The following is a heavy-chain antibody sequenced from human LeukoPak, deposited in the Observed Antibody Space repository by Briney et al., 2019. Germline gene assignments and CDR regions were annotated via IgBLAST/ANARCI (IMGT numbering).Heavy chain of an antibody. V-gene: IGHV3-23*01. CDR2: ISGSGGST. CDR3: AKDQGMDTAMPYDY. CDR1: GFTFSSYA. D-gene: IGHD5-18*01. J-gene: IGHJ4*02. Sequence: GGSLRLSCAASGFTFSSYAMSWVRQAPGKGLEWVSAISGSGGSTYYAGSVKGRFTISRDNSKNTLYLQMNSLRAEDTAVYYCAKDQGMDTAMPYDYWGQGTLVTVSS.